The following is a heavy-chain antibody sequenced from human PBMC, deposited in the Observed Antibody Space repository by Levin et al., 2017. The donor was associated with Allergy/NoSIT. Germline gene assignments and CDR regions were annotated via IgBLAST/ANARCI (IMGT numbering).Heavy chain of an antibody. D-gene: IGHD6-13*01. CDR1: GGSFSGNY. V-gene: IGHV4-34*01. Sequence: SETLSLTCAVYGGSFSGNYWNWIRQPPGKGLEWIGEINHSGSTKYNPSVKSRVTISIDTSKNQFSLKLTSVTAADTAVYSCASMCRTSPGYGSNWYRAGHYYCGLDVWGQGTTVTVSS. CDR2: INHSGST. J-gene: IGHJ6*02. CDR3: ASMCRTSPGYGSNWYRAGHYYCGLDV.